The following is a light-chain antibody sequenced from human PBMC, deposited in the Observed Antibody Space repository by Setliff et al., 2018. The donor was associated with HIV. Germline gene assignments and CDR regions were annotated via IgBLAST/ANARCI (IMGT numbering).Light chain of an antibody. J-gene: IGLJ2*01. Sequence: QSALPQPPSASGTPGRRVNISCSGSTSNIGSNFVYWYQQFPGTAPRVVIYKNNQRPSGVPDRFSGSKSGTSASLAISGLRSEDDATYYCASWDDSLSGRVFGGGTKVTVL. V-gene: IGLV1-47*01. CDR3: ASWDDSLSGRV. CDR2: KNN. CDR1: TSNIGSNF.